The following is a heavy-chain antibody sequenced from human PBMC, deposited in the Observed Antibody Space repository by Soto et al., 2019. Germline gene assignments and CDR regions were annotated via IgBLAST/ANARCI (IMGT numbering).Heavy chain of an antibody. J-gene: IGHJ4*02. D-gene: IGHD1-1*01. CDR3: AREGGYVDY. V-gene: IGHV4-39*02. Sequence: SETLSLTCTVSGGPIRSSSHYWGWIRQSPGTGLEWIGSIDESGDSYYNPSLKSRVTIFVDTSKNQFSLKLISVTGADSAIYYCAREGGYVDYWGQGTLVNVSS. CDR1: GGPIRSSSHY. CDR2: IDESGDS.